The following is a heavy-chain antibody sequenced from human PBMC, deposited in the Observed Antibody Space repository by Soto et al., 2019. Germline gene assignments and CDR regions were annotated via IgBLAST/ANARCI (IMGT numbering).Heavy chain of an antibody. CDR2: INAGNGNT. CDR1: GYTFTSYA. D-gene: IGHD2-15*01. Sequence: ASVKVSCKASGYTFTSYAMHWVSQAPGQRLEWMGWINAGNGNTKYAQKFQVRVTITRDTSAITADMELSSLRSEDTAVYYSARELRVVVDGRPYNCFDPWGQGTLIPVSS. CDR3: ARELRVVVDGRPYNCFDP. J-gene: IGHJ5*02. V-gene: IGHV1-3*01.